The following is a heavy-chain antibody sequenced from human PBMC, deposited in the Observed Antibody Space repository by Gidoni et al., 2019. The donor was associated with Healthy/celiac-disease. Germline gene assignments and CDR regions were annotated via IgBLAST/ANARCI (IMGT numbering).Heavy chain of an antibody. J-gene: IGHJ3*02. CDR1: GFTFSSYG. D-gene: IGHD6-19*01. V-gene: IGHV3-33*01. CDR2: IWYDGSNK. Sequence: QVQLVASGGGVVQPGRSLRLSCAASGFTFSSYGMHWVRQAPGKGLEWVAVIWYDGSNKYYADSVKGRFTISRDNSKNTLYLQMNSLRAEDTAVYYCARDRVMAGDAFDIWGQGTMVTVSS. CDR3: ARDRVMAGDAFDI.